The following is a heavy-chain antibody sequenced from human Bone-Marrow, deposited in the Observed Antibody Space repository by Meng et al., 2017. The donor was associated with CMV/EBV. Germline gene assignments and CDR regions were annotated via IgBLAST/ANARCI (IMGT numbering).Heavy chain of an antibody. Sequence: NSAAWNWIRQSPSRGLEWLGRTYYRSKWYNDYAVSVKSRITINPDTSKNQFSLQLNSVTPEDTAVYYCARDYCSSTSCVLSYGMDVWGQGTTVTVSS. CDR2: TYYRSKWYN. CDR1: NSAA. CDR3: ARDYCSSTSCVLSYGMDV. J-gene: IGHJ6*02. V-gene: IGHV6-1*01. D-gene: IGHD2-2*01.